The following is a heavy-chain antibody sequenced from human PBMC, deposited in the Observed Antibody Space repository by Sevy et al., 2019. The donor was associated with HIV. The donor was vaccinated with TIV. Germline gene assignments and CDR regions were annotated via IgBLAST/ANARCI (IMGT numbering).Heavy chain of an antibody. D-gene: IGHD6-19*01. CDR1: GFIFNKYW. CDR2: IKEDGGQK. Sequence: GGSLRLSCEASGFIFNKYWMRWVRQAPVKGLEWVGNIKEDGGQKNYADSVKGRFTISRDNAQNSLYLQMNSLTAEDTAVYYCARDGLPVAVDYWGQGTLVTVSS. V-gene: IGHV3-7*01. J-gene: IGHJ4*02. CDR3: ARDGLPVAVDY.